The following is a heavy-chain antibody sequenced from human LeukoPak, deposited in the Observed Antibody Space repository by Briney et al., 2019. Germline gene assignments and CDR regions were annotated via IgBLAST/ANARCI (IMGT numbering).Heavy chain of an antibody. J-gene: IGHJ4*02. CDR1: GFTFSSYA. CDR3: AKGTTVTYYYFDY. V-gene: IGHV3-23*01. D-gene: IGHD4-17*01. CDR2: ISGSGGST. Sequence: GGSLRLSCAASGFTFSSYAMSWVRQAPGKGLEWVSAISGSGGSTYYADSVKGRFTISRDNSKNTLYLQMNSLGAEDTAVYYCAKGTTVTYYYFDYRGQGTLVTVSS.